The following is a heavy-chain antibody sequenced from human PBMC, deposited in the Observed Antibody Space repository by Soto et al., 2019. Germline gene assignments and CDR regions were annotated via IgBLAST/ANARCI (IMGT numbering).Heavy chain of an antibody. J-gene: IGHJ4*02. CDR2: ISYDGTNK. D-gene: IGHD7-27*01. CDR1: GFSFSISP. Sequence: ESGGGVVQPGRSLRLSCAASGFSFSISPMHWVRQAPGKGPEWVALISYDGTNKFYADSVKGRFTISRDNSKSTPYLQVDSLRPEDAAVYYCARDPKTSGGQHWAFNYFDSWGQGTLVTVSS. V-gene: IGHV3-30-3*01. CDR3: ARDPKTSGGQHWAFNYFDS.